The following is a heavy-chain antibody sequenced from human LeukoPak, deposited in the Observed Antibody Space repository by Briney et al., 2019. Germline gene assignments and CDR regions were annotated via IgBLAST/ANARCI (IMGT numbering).Heavy chain of an antibody. Sequence: PGGSLRLSCAASGFTFSDYAMNWVRQAPGKGLEWVASISSGSSYIYSADSVKGRFTISRDNAKNSLYLQLNSLTADDTAVYYCARDRRSSYLAMDVWGEGTTVTVSS. CDR1: GFTFSDYA. V-gene: IGHV3-21*01. D-gene: IGHD2-15*01. CDR3: ARDRRSSYLAMDV. CDR2: ISSGSSYI. J-gene: IGHJ6*04.